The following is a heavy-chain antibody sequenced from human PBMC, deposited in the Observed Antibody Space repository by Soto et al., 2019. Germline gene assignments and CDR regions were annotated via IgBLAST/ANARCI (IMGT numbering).Heavy chain of an antibody. CDR1: GFTVSSNY. CDR3: ATRIIRGGLDY. CDR2: IYSGGST. V-gene: IGHV3-66*01. J-gene: IGHJ4*02. D-gene: IGHD2-15*01. Sequence: GGSLRLSCAASGFTVSSNYMSWVRQAPGKGLEWVSVIYSGGSTYYADSVKGRFTISRDNSKNTLYLLMNNLRAEDTAVYYCATRIIRGGLDYWGQGTPVTVSS.